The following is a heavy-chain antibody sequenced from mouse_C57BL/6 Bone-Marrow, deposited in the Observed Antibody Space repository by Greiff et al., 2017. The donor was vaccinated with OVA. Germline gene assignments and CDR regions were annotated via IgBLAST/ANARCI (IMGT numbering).Heavy chain of an antibody. Sequence: QVHVKQPGAELVKPGASVKLSCKASGYTFTSYWMHWVKQRPGQGLEWIGMIHPNSGSTNYNEKFKSKATLTVDKSSSTAYMQLSSLTSEDSAVYYCARGGSSYGYFDYWGQGTTLTVSS. D-gene: IGHD1-1*01. J-gene: IGHJ2*01. CDR2: IHPNSGST. V-gene: IGHV1-64*01. CDR1: GYTFTSYW. CDR3: ARGGSSYGYFDY.